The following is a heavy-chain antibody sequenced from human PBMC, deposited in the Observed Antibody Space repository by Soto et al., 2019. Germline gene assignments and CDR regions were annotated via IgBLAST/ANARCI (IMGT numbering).Heavy chain of an antibody. CDR3: ANAGGKLSTPFDP. CDR2: ISYDGNIK. CDR1: GFTFIYG. D-gene: IGHD2-15*01. Sequence: QVQLVESGGGVVQPGTSLRLSCAASGFTFIYGMHWVRQAPGKGLEWVSFISYDGNIKYYADSVKGRFTVSKDNSGNTLHMEMSSLRIEDTAFYYCANAGGKLSTPFDPWGQGTLVTVSP. V-gene: IGHV3-30*18. J-gene: IGHJ5*02.